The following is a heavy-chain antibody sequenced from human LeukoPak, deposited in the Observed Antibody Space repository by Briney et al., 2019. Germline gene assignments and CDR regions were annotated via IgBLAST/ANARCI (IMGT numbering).Heavy chain of an antibody. J-gene: IGHJ5*02. CDR2: INSDSGGT. D-gene: IGHD6-6*01. V-gene: IGHV1-2*02. CDR1: GYTFTGDF. CDR3: ARGNIATRRGENWFDP. Sequence: GASVKVSCKASGYTFTGDFIHSVRQAPGQGLEWMGWINSDSGGTNYARKFQGRVTMTRDTSISTAYMELSSLRSDDTAVFYCARGNIATRRGENWFDPWGQGTLVTVSS.